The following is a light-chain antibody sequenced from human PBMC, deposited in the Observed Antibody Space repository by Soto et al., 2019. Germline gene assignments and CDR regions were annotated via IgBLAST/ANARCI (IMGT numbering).Light chain of an antibody. CDR3: QQYASSPLT. V-gene: IGKV3-20*01. CDR2: DAS. J-gene: IGKJ4*01. Sequence: EIVLTQSPGTLSVSPGERATLSCRASQSVGRNYLAWYQQKPGQAPRLLIYDASSRATGIPDRFSGSGSRTDFTLTISRLEPEDFAVYYCQQYASSPLTFGGGTKVETK. CDR1: QSVGRNY.